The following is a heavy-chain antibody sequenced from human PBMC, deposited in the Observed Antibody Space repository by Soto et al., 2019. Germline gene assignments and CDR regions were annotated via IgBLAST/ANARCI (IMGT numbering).Heavy chain of an antibody. CDR2: IWYDGSNK. J-gene: IGHJ6*02. CDR3: ARVITLGGVIKYGMDV. V-gene: IGHV3-33*01. D-gene: IGHD3-16*02. Sequence: QVQLVESGGGVVQPGRSLRLSCAASGFTFSSYGMHWVRQAPGKGLEWVAVIWYDGSNKYYADSVKGRFTISRDNSKNTLYLQMNSLRAEDTAVYYCARVITLGGVIKYGMDVWGQGTTVTVSS. CDR1: GFTFSSYG.